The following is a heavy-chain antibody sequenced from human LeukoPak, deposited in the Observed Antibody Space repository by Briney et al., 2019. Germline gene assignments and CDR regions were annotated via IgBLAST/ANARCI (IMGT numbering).Heavy chain of an antibody. CDR3: ARREVVAGAEYFQH. D-gene: IGHD6-19*01. J-gene: IGHJ1*01. Sequence: SETLSLTCAVSGGSISSSNWWSWVRQPPGKGLEWIGEIYHSGSTNYNPSLKSRVTISVDKSKNQFSLNLSSVTAADTAVYYCARREVVAGAEYFQHWGQGTLVTVSS. CDR1: GGSISSSNW. CDR2: IYHSGST. V-gene: IGHV4-4*02.